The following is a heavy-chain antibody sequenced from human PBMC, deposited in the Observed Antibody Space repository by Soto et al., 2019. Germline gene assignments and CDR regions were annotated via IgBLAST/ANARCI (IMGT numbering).Heavy chain of an antibody. V-gene: IGHV3-21*01. Sequence: PGGSLRLSCAASGFTFSSYIMNWVRQAPGKGLEWVSSISSSSSYIYYADSVKGRFTISRDNAKNSLYLQMNSLRAEDTAVYYCARAGWDIVVVPAATNYGMDVWGQGTTVTVSS. CDR1: GFTFSSYI. J-gene: IGHJ6*02. CDR2: ISSSSSYI. CDR3: ARAGWDIVVVPAATNYGMDV. D-gene: IGHD2-2*01.